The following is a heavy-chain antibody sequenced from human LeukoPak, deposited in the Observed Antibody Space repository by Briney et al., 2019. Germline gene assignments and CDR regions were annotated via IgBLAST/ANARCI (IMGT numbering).Heavy chain of an antibody. CDR3: AKDHDNTDYYYYFDS. D-gene: IGHD2-21*01. J-gene: IGHJ4*02. Sequence: GGSLRISCAASGFNFDAYAMSWVRQAPGKGLEWVSGISKSGRTTFYTGSVKGRFTISRDNSKNTLHLQMNRLRAEDTALYYCAKDHDNTDYYYYFDSWGQGTLVTVSS. CDR2: ISKSGRTT. CDR1: GFNFDAYA. V-gene: IGHV3-23*01.